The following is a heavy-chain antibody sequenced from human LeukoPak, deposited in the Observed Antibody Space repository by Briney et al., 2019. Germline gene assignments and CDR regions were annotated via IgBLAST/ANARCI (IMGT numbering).Heavy chain of an antibody. CDR2: ISGSGGST. CDR1: GFTFSSYA. CDR3: AKGLVPTLGIAVAGTYYGMDV. D-gene: IGHD6-19*01. Sequence: GGSLRLSCAASGFTFSSYAMSWVRQAPGKGLEWVSAISGSGGSTYYADSVKGRFTIPRDNSKNTLYLQMNSPRAEDTAVDCCAKGLVPTLGIAVAGTYYGMDVWGKGTTVTVSS. J-gene: IGHJ6*04. V-gene: IGHV3-23*01.